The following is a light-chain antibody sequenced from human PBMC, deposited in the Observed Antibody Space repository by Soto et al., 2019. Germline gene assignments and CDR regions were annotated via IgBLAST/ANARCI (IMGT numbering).Light chain of an antibody. V-gene: IGKV3-15*01. Sequence: EIALTQSPVNLSVCPGERDTLXCRASQSVSNNLGWYQQKPGEAPRLLILGASTRATGIQARLSGSGSGKEFTLTISSLQSEDFAIYYCQQYGSSPPITFGQGTRLEIK. J-gene: IGKJ5*01. CDR1: QSVSNN. CDR2: GAS. CDR3: QQYGSSPPIT.